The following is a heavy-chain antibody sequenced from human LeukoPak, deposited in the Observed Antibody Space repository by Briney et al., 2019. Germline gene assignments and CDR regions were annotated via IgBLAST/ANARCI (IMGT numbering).Heavy chain of an antibody. Sequence: NPSETLSLTCTVSGGSISSSSYFWGWIRQPPGKGLEWIANLHYSGNTYYNPSLKSRVTVSVDTSKNQFSLRRNSVTAADTAVYYCVRLSGNYYGSGSSQPFDYWGQGTLVTVSS. J-gene: IGHJ4*02. CDR3: VRLSGNYYGSGSSQPFDY. CDR2: LHYSGNT. CDR1: GGSISSSSYF. V-gene: IGHV4-39*01. D-gene: IGHD3-10*01.